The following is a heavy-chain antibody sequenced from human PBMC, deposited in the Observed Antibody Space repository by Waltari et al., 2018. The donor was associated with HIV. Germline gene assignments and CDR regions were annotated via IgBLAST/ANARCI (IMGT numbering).Heavy chain of an antibody. CDR2: MSNSGNTI. J-gene: IGHJ4*02. D-gene: IGHD5-18*01. V-gene: IGHV3-48*04. Sequence: EVQLVESGGDLVQPGGSLRLSCAASGFSFSSDSMNWVRQAPGKGLEWFSYMSNSGNTIDYADSVKGRFTISRDNAKNSLSLQMHSLRAEDTAVYYCARARGYSYGYEDYWGQGALVTVSS. CDR1: GFSFSSDS. CDR3: ARARGYSYGYEDY.